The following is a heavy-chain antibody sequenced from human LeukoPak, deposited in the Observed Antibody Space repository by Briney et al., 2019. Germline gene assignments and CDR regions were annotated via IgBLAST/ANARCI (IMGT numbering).Heavy chain of an antibody. J-gene: IGHJ4*02. CDR3: ASHYGDYSFDY. D-gene: IGHD4-17*01. V-gene: IGHV3-48*03. Sequence: RPGGSRRPSCAASGPSISSFEMIWVRQAPEKGLEWVSYISSGSSTIYYADSVKGRFSLSRDNAKNSLYLQMNSLRAEDTALYFCASHYGDYSFDYWGEGTLVTVSS. CDR2: ISSGSSTI. CDR1: GPSISSFE.